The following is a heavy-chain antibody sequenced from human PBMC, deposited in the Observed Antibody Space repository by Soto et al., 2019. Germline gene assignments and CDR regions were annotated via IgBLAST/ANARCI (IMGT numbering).Heavy chain of an antibody. Sequence: QITLKESGPTRVKPTQTLTLTCTFSGFSLTDTGVGVGCIRQPPGKALEWLALIYGVDYRRYSPSQKSRLTSTGDASKDQVVLTLADMDSAETATSYCATRHYYGVGNLGMDVGGQGNKVTVSS. V-gene: IGHV2-5*02. CDR1: GFSLTDTGVG. CDR3: ATRHYYGVGNLGMDV. CDR2: IYGVDYR. J-gene: IGHJ6*02. D-gene: IGHD3-10*01.